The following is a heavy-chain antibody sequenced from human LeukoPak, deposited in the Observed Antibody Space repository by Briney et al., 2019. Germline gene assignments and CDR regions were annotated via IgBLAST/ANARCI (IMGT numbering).Heavy chain of an antibody. CDR3: AKGGCSGGSCSYYFDY. CDR1: GFTFSSYA. CDR2: ISGSGGST. Sequence: GGSLRLSCAASGFTFSSYAMSWVRQAPGKGLEWFSAISGSGGSTYYADSVKGRFTISRDNSKNTLYLQMNSLRAEDTAVYYCAKGGCSGGSCSYYFDYWGQGTLVTVSS. V-gene: IGHV3-23*01. D-gene: IGHD2-15*01. J-gene: IGHJ4*02.